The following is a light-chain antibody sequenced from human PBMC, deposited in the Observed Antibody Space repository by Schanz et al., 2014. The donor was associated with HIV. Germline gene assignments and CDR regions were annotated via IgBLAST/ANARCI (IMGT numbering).Light chain of an antibody. Sequence: QSVLTQPPSASGSPGQSVTISSTGTRRDIGNYDFAPRYQQHPGQAPKLIIYEATKRPSGAPARFPGSKSDNTASLTVSGLQADDEADYYCGSYGGSDNMVFGGGTKLTVL. CDR1: RRDIGNYDF. CDR3: GSYGGSDNMV. J-gene: IGLJ3*02. V-gene: IGLV2-8*01. CDR2: EAT.